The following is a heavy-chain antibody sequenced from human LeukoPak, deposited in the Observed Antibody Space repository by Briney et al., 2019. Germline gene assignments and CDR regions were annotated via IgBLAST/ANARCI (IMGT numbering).Heavy chain of an antibody. D-gene: IGHD3/OR15-3a*01. Sequence: SETLSLTCTVSGGSLSGNYWTWTRQPPGKGLEWIGQIHYTGKADYNPSLRSRITISVDTSKNQMFLKVSSVTAADTAVYYCARFGPYYDMDVWGQETTVTVSS. V-gene: IGHV4-59*01. CDR1: GGSLSGNY. CDR2: IHYTGKA. J-gene: IGHJ6*02. CDR3: ARFGPYYDMDV.